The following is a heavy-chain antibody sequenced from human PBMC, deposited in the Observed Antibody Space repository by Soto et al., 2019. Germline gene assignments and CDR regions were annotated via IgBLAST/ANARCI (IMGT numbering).Heavy chain of an antibody. Sequence: QITLKESGPTLVKPTQPLTLTCTFSGFSLSTTGVGVGWIRQPPGKALEWLAIIYWDDDKRDSPSLKSRLTITKDTSNNQVVLTMTNMDPVDTATYYCARESRRFFDCWGQGTLVTVSS. V-gene: IGHV2-5*02. D-gene: IGHD2-2*01. CDR1: GFSLSTTGVG. CDR3: ARESRRFFDC. CDR2: IYWDDDK. J-gene: IGHJ4*02.